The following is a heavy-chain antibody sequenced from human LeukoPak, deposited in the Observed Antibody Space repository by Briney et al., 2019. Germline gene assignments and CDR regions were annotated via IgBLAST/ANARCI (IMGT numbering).Heavy chain of an antibody. D-gene: IGHD3-22*01. CDR1: GFTFSSYW. V-gene: IGHV3-7*01. J-gene: IGHJ4*02. CDR3: ASDRDYYDSSGYLFDY. Sequence: GGSLRLSCAASGFTFSSYWMSWVRQAAGKGLEWVANIKQDGSEKYYVDSVKGRFTISRDNAKNSLYLQMNSLRAEDTAVYYCASDRDYYDSSGYLFDYWGQGTLVAASS. CDR2: IKQDGSEK.